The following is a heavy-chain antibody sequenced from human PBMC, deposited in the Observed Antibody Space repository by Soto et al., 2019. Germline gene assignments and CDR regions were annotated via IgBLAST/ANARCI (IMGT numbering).Heavy chain of an antibody. CDR2: IYYSGST. D-gene: IGHD3-3*01. CDR3: ARGRIFGVVTSYYYYGMDV. J-gene: IGHJ6*02. V-gene: IGHV4-59*01. Sequence: SSETLSLTCTVSGGSISSYYWSWIRQPPGKGLEWIGYIYYSGSTNYNPSLKSRVTISVDTSKNQFSLKLSSVTAADTAVYYCARGRIFGVVTSYYYYGMDVWGQGTTVTVSS. CDR1: GGSISSYY.